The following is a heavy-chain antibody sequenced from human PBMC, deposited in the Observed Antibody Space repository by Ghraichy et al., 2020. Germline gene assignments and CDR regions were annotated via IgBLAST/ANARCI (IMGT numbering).Heavy chain of an antibody. J-gene: IGHJ6*04. CDR2: INPNSGDT. CDR3: AREDNSGHYGYYYYYYGLDA. D-gene: IGHD4-17*01. CDR1: GYTFTGYY. V-gene: IGHV1-2*06. Sequence: ASVKVSCKASGYTFTGYYMHWVRQATGQGLEWVGRINPNSGDTNYAQNFQGRVTLTRDTSISTGYLELNRVRSDDTAVYYCAREDNSGHYGYYYYYYGLDAWGKGTTVTVSS.